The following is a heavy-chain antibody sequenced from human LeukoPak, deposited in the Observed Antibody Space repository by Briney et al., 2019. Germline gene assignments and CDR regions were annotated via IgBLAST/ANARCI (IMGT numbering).Heavy chain of an antibody. CDR1: GFTFSSYG. Sequence: GGTLRLSCAASGFTFSSYGMSWVRQAPGKGLEWVAVISYDGSNKYYADSVKGRFTISRDNSKNTLYLQMNSLRAEDTAVYYCARVVGVAWSERRPGQYYMDVWGKGTTVTVSS. CDR2: ISYDGSNK. CDR3: ARVVGVAWSERRPGQYYMDV. V-gene: IGHV3-30*03. J-gene: IGHJ6*03. D-gene: IGHD6-19*01.